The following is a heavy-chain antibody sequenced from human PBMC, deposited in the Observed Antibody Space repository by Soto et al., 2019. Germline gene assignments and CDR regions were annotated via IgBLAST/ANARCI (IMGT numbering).Heavy chain of an antibody. CDR2: IVVGSGST. CDR1: GFTFTSSA. J-gene: IGHJ4*02. D-gene: IGHD5-18*01. Sequence: QMQLVQSGPEVKKPGTSVKVSCKASGFTFTSSAVQWVRQARGQRLEWIGWIVVGSGSTDYAQKFQERVNLTSDMSTSTAYMELSSLRSEETAVYYCAADKGDCYGYGSYWGQGTLVTVSS. CDR3: AADKGDCYGYGSY. V-gene: IGHV1-58*01.